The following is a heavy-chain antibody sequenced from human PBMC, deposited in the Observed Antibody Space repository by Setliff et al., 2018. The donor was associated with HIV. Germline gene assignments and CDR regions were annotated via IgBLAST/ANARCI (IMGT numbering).Heavy chain of an antibody. J-gene: IGHJ4*01. Sequence: PSETLSLTCTVSGGSISSYYWSWIRQPPGKGLEWIGYIYYSGSTNYNPSLKSRVTMSVDTSKQQFSLEVSSVTAADTAVYYCARTRGYSYGTLAGFDYWGRGSLVTVSS. CDR1: GGSISSYY. CDR2: IYYSGST. V-gene: IGHV4-59*01. CDR3: ARTRGYSYGTLAGFDY. D-gene: IGHD5-18*01.